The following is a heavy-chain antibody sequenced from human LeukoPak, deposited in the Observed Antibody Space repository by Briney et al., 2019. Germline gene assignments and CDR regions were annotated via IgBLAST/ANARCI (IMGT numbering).Heavy chain of an antibody. CDR3: AREGASSGWYFWFDP. CDR2: IYYSGST. Sequence: PSETLSLTCTVSGGSISSYYWSWIRQPPGKGLEWIGYIYYSGSTNYNPSLKSRVTISVDTSKNQFSLKLSSATAADTTVYYCAREGASSGWYFWFDPWGQGTLVTVSS. CDR1: GGSISSYY. J-gene: IGHJ5*02. D-gene: IGHD6-19*01. V-gene: IGHV4-59*01.